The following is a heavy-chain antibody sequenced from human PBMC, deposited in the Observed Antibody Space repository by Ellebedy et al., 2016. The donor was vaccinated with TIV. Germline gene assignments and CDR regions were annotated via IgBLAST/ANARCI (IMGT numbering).Heavy chain of an antibody. V-gene: IGHV3-66*04. D-gene: IGHD2-15*01. J-gene: IGHJ2*01. CDR3: ATRTLLLNWYFDL. Sequence: PGGSLRLSCAASGFTVSNNYMIWVRQAPGKGLEWVSLIYGGGGTHYADSVKDRFIISRDNSKNTLYLQMNSLRAEDTTVYYCATRTLLLNWYFDLWGRGTLVTVSS. CDR1: GFTVSNNY. CDR2: IYGGGGT.